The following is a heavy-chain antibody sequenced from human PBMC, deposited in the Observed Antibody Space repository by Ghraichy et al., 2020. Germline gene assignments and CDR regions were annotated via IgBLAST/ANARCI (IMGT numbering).Heavy chain of an antibody. CDR1: GFSLSAYW. V-gene: IGHV3-74*01. CDR3: ARSDWFDP. CDR2: IKNDGSTI. Sequence: ETLRLSCAASGFSLSAYWMNWVRQAPGKGLVWVSRIKNDGSTIYYADSVKGRFTISRDNAKNTLYLQMNSLRAEDTAVYYCARSDWFDPWGQGTLVTVSS. J-gene: IGHJ5*02.